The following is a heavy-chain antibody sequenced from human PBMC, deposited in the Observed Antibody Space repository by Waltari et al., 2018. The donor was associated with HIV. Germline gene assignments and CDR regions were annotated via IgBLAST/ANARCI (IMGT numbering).Heavy chain of an antibody. J-gene: IGHJ5*02. Sequence: QVQLQESGPGLVKPSETLSLTCTVSGGSISSYYWSWIRQPPGKGLEWIGYIYYSGSTNYNPSLKSRVTISVDTSKNQFSLKLSSVTAADTAVYYCARGQVVVPAAPPTWFDPWGQGTLVTVSS. V-gene: IGHV4-59*01. CDR3: ARGQVVVPAAPPTWFDP. D-gene: IGHD2-2*01. CDR1: GGSISSYY. CDR2: IYYSGST.